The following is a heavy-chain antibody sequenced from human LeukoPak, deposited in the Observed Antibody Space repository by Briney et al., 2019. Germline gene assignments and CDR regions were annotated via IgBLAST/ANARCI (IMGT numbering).Heavy chain of an antibody. Sequence: PSETVSLTCAVQRGSLSGSFWIGLRQPRGKGLEWIGEINNSGTSNYSPSLKSRVTMSADTSKNQLSLNLTSVTAAETAVYYCARVGDDYWGQGTLVTVSS. V-gene: IGHV4-34*01. CDR2: INNSGTS. CDR1: RGSLSGSF. CDR3: ARVGDDY. J-gene: IGHJ4*02.